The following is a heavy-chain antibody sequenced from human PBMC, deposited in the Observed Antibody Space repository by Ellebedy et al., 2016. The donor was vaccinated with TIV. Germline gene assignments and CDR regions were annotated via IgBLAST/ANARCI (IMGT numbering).Heavy chain of an antibody. CDR1: GFTFSSYA. CDR2: ISYDGSNK. Sequence: GESLKISXAASGFTFSSYAMHWVRQAPGKGLEWVAVISYDGSNKYYADSVKGRFTISRDNSKNTLYLQMNSLRAEDTAVYYCAREGEVALDYWGQGTLVTVSS. CDR3: AREGEVALDY. J-gene: IGHJ4*02. V-gene: IGHV3-30-3*01. D-gene: IGHD5-12*01.